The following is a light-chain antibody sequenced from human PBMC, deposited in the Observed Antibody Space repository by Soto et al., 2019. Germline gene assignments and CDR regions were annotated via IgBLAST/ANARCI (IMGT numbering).Light chain of an antibody. J-gene: IGLJ2*01. Sequence: QSVLTQPPSVSGAPGQRVTISCSGSNSNIGAGYDVHWYQQLPGTAPKVLIYGNTNRPSGVPDRFSGSKSGTSASLAITGLQAEDEADYYCQSYDSSLSGVVFGGGTQLTVL. CDR2: GNT. V-gene: IGLV1-40*01. CDR1: NSNIGAGYD. CDR3: QSYDSSLSGVV.